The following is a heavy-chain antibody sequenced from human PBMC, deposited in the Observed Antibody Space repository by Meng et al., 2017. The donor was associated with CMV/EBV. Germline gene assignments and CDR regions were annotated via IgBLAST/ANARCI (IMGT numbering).Heavy chain of an antibody. CDR3: ARAPYYDFWSGYYSYFDY. Sequence: ASVKVSCKASGYTFTGYYMYWVRQAPGQGLEWMGWINPNSGGTNYAQKFQGRVTMTRDTSISTAYMELRSLRSDDTAVYYCARAPYYDFWSGYYSYFDYWGQGTLVTVSS. J-gene: IGHJ4*02. CDR2: INPNSGGT. V-gene: IGHV1-2*02. D-gene: IGHD3-3*01. CDR1: GYTFTGYY.